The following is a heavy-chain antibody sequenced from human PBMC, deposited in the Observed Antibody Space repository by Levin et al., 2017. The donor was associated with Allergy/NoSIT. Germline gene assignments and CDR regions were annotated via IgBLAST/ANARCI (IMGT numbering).Heavy chain of an antibody. CDR2: SRNKANSYTT. CDR1: GFTFSDHY. Sequence: QPGGSLRLSCAASGFTFSDHYMDWVRQAPGKGLEWVGRSRNKANSYTTEYAASVKGRFTISRDDSKNSLYLQMNSLKTEDTAVYYCTRTGYCGGGTCYSDYFQYWGQGTLVTVSS. D-gene: IGHD2-15*01. V-gene: IGHV3-72*01. J-gene: IGHJ1*01. CDR3: TRTGYCGGGTCYSDYFQY.